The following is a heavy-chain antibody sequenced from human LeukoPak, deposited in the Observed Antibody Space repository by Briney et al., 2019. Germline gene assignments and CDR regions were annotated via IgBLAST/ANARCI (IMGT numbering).Heavy chain of an antibody. CDR1: GFTFSSYG. CDR2: IWYDGSNK. J-gene: IGHJ4*02. V-gene: IGHV3-33*01. Sequence: GGSLRLSCAASGFTFSSYGMHWVRQAPGKGPEWVAVIWYDGSNKYYADSVKGRFTISRDNSKNTLYLQMNSLRAEDTAVYYCARELPLGPYYYDSSGYYYVWGQGTLVTVSS. D-gene: IGHD3-22*01. CDR3: ARELPLGPYYYDSSGYYYV.